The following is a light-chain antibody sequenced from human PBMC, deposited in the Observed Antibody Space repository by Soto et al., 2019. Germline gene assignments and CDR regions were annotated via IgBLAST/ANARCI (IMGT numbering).Light chain of an antibody. J-gene: IGKJ1*01. CDR3: LQCDSWT. CDR1: QGISTN. V-gene: IGKV3D-11*03. Sequence: EIVLTQSPSTLSVSAGERATLSCRASQGISTNLGWYQQKPGQAPRLLISAASSRDTGIPDRFSGSGSGTDFTLTIRRLEPEDSALYFCLQCDSWTFGRGTKVDIK. CDR2: AAS.